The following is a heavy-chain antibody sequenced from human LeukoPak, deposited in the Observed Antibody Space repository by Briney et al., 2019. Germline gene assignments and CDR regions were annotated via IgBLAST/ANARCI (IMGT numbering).Heavy chain of an antibody. Sequence: KPGGSLRLSCAASGFTFSSYSMNWVRQAPGKGLEWVSSISSSSSYIYYADSVKGRFTISRDDAKNSLYLQMNSLRAEDTAVYYCARGPVDSSGLFFDYWVQGTLVTVS. CDR3: ARGPVDSSGLFFDY. J-gene: IGHJ4*02. CDR2: ISSSSSYI. V-gene: IGHV3-21*01. CDR1: GFTFSSYS. D-gene: IGHD6-19*01.